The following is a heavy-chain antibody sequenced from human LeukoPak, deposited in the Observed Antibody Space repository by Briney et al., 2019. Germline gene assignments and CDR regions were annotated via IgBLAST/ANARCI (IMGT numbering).Heavy chain of an antibody. CDR1: GFTFSSYS. V-gene: IGHV3-21*01. CDR3: AREHYYDSSGYWDDAFDI. Sequence: PGGSLRLSCAASGFTFSSYSMNWVRQAPGKALEWVSSISSSSSYIYYADSVKGRFTISRDNAKNSLYLQMNSLRAEDTAVYYCAREHYYDSSGYWDDAFDIWGQGTMVTVSS. CDR2: ISSSSSYI. J-gene: IGHJ3*02. D-gene: IGHD3-22*01.